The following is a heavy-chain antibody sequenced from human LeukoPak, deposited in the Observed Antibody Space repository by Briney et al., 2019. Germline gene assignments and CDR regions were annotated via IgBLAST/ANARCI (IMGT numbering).Heavy chain of an antibody. CDR1: GFTFSSYW. J-gene: IGHJ4*02. CDR3: ARDHSNFDY. V-gene: IGHV3-21*01. Sequence: GGSLRLSCAASGFTFSSYWMHWVRQAPGKGLEWVSSISSSSSYIYYADSVKGRFTISRDNAKNSLYLQMNSLRAEDTAVYYCARDHSNFDYWGQGTLVTVSS. D-gene: IGHD5-18*01. CDR2: ISSSSSYI.